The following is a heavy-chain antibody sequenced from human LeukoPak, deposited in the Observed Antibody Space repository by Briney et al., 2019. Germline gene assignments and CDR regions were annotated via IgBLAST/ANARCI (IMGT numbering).Heavy chain of an antibody. CDR2: ISYDGSNK. V-gene: IGHV3-30-3*01. Sequence: PGGSLRLSCAASGFTFSSYAMHWVRQAPGKGLEWVAVISYDGSNKYYADSVKGRFTISRDNSKNTLYLQMNSLRAEDTAVYYCARWEDAFDIWGQGTMVIVSS. CDR3: ARWEDAFDI. D-gene: IGHD1-26*01. CDR1: GFTFSSYA. J-gene: IGHJ3*02.